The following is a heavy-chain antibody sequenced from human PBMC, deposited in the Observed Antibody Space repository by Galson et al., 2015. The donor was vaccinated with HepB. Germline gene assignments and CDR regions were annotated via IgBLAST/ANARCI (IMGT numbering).Heavy chain of an antibody. CDR3: ARDVKFGSTRCLDY. Sequence: SLRLSCAASGFTFSSYSMVWVRLGPGRGLEWVSYINSEGTITYHADSVRGRFTVSRDNANNSLFLQVSSLRVDDTAIYYCARDVKFGSTRCLDYWGQGTLVTASS. V-gene: IGHV3-48*01. D-gene: IGHD2-2*01. J-gene: IGHJ4*02. CDR2: INSEGTIT. CDR1: GFTFSSYS.